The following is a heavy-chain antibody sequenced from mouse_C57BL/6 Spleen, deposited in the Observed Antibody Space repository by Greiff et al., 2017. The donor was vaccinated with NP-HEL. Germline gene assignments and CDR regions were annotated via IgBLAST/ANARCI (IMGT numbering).Heavy chain of an antibody. V-gene: IGHV1-59*01. CDR2: IDPSDSYT. Sequence: QVQLQQPGAELVRPGTSVKLSCKASGYTFTSYWMHWVKQRPGQGLEWIGVIDPSDSYTNYNQKFKGKATLTVDTSSSTAYMQLSSLTSEDSAVYYCARGQPLYYFDYWGQGTTLTVSS. CDR1: GYTFTSYW. J-gene: IGHJ2*01. D-gene: IGHD6-1*01. CDR3: ARGQPLYYFDY.